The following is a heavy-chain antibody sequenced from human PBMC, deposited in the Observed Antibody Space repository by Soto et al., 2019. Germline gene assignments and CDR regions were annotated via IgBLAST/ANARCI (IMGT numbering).Heavy chain of an antibody. V-gene: IGHV1-46*01. CDR1: GYTFTSYY. CDR3: ARGMPYYYDSSGYYHPLNFGY. Sequence: ASVKVSCKASGYTFTSYYMHWVRQAPGQGLEWMGIINPSGGSTSYAQKFQGRVTMTRDTSTSTVYMELSSLRSEDTAVYYCARGMPYYYDSSGYYHPLNFGYWGQGTLVTVSS. D-gene: IGHD3-22*01. J-gene: IGHJ4*02. CDR2: INPSGGST.